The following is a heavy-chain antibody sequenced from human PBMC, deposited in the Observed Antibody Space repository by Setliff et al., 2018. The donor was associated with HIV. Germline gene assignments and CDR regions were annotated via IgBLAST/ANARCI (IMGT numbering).Heavy chain of an antibody. J-gene: IGHJ6*03. CDR3: ARGPTTVTNYYYYYMDV. V-gene: IGHV3-48*01. CDR1: GFSFDDYC. Sequence: GSLRLSCEASGFSFDDYCMNWVRQAPGKGLEWVSYISSKRTSIYYADSVKGRFTISRDNDNNSLYLQMSGLSAEDTAVYYCARGPTTVTNYYYYYMDVWGKGTTVTVSS. D-gene: IGHD4-17*01. CDR2: ISSKRTSI.